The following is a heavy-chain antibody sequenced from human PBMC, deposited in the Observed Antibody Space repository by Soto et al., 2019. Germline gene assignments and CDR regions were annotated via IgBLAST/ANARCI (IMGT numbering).Heavy chain of an antibody. J-gene: IGHJ4*02. CDR3: ARVQDGRGVISWFFDY. CDR1: GGSISSGGYY. V-gene: IGHV4-31*03. D-gene: IGHD3-10*01. Sequence: SETLSLTCTVSGGSISSGGYYWSWIRQHPGKGLEWIGYIYYSGSTYYNPSLKSRVTISVDTSKNQFSLKLSSVTAADTAVYYCARVQDGRGVISWFFDYWGQGTLVTVSS. CDR2: IYYSGST.